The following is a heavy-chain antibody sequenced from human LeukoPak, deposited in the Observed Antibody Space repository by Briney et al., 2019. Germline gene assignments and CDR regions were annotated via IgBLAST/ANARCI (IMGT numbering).Heavy chain of an antibody. J-gene: IGHJ6*02. Sequence: GGSLRLSCAASGFTFSNYYMSWIRQAPGKGLEWVSYISSSETTTYYADSVKGRFIISRDNAKNSLFLQMNSLRAEDTAVYYCARGDYDKYGMDVWGQGTTVTVSS. CDR2: ISSSETTT. CDR3: ARGDYDKYGMDV. CDR1: GFTFSNYY. V-gene: IGHV3-11*01.